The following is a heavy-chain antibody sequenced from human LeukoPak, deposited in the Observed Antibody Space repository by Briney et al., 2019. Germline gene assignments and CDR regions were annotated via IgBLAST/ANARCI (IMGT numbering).Heavy chain of an antibody. V-gene: IGHV1-3*01. J-gene: IGHJ6*02. CDR3: ARDLAAAGSFYYYYGMDV. CDR2: INAGNGNT. D-gene: IGHD6-13*01. CDR1: GYTFTSYA. Sequence: GASVKVSCKASGYTFTSYAMHWVRQAPGQRLEWMGWINAGNGNTKYSQKFQGRVTITRDTSASTAYMELSSLRSEDTAVYYCARDLAAAGSFYYYYGMDVWGQGTTVTVSS.